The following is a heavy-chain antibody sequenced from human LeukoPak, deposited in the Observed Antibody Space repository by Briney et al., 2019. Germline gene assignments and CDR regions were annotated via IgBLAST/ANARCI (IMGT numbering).Heavy chain of an antibody. CDR1: GASMSDHY. CDR3: ARRDITSGIDY. D-gene: IGHD5-12*01. V-gene: IGHV4-59*11. J-gene: IGHJ4*02. CDR2: INDSGNT. Sequence: SETLSLTCTVSGASMSDHYGSWIRQPPGKGLEFIGYINDSGNTNYNPSLKSRVTVSIDTSKNQFSLRLSSVTAADTAVYYCARRDITSGIDYWGQGTLVTVSS.